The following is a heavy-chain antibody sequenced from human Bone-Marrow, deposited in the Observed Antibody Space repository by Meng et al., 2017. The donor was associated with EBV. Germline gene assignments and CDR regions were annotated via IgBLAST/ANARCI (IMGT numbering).Heavy chain of an antibody. Sequence: QVQLQQWGAGLLKPSETLSLSCAVYGGSFSGYYWSWIRQSPGKGLEWIGEINHSGSTNYNPSLKSRATISVDTSKKQFSLKLSSVTAADTAVYYCARATSGWVEIYYWGQGTLVTVSS. J-gene: IGHJ4*02. D-gene: IGHD6-19*01. CDR2: INHSGST. CDR1: GGSFSGYY. V-gene: IGHV4-34*01. CDR3: ARATSGWVEIYY.